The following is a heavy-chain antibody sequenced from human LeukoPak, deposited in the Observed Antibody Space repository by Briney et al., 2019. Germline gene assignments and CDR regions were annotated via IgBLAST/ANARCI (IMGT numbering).Heavy chain of an antibody. V-gene: IGHV3-7*03. D-gene: IGHD2-21*01. CDR2: IKLDGSEK. J-gene: IGHJ6*02. Sequence: GGSLRLSCVASGFTFGKYWMSWVRQAPGKGLEWVANIKLDGSEKNYVDSVKGRFTISRDNTKNSLYLQMNSLRAEDTAVFYCARQGEGYYYYGMDVWGQGTTVTVSS. CDR1: GFTFGKYW. CDR3: ARQGEGYYYYGMDV.